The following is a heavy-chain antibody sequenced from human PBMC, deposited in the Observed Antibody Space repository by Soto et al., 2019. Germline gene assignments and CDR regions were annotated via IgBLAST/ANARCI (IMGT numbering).Heavy chain of an antibody. CDR2: INHSGST. CDR1: GGSFSTCY. Sequence: SETLSLTCAVNGGSFSTCYWSWIRQPPGRGLEWVGEINHSGSTNYNPSLKSRVTMSVDTSKNQFSLKLSSVTAADTAVYYCARGPIAKDRGPFDYWGQGTLVT. V-gene: IGHV4-34*01. CDR3: ARGPIAKDRGPFDY. J-gene: IGHJ4*02.